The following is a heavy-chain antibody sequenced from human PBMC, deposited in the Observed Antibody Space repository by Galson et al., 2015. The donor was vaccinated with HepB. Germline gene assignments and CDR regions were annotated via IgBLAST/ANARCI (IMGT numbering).Heavy chain of an antibody. CDR1: GFPFSSYG. Sequence: SLRLSCAASGFPFSSYGMHWVRQAPGKGLEWVTLIWYDGSNKKYADSVKGRFTISRDNSKNTLSLQMNSLRAEDTAVYYCVRDQSGNGGQFDYRGQGTTVTVSS. CDR3: VRDQSGNGGQFDY. CDR2: IWYDGSNK. V-gene: IGHV3-33*01. J-gene: IGHJ4*03. D-gene: IGHD2-8*01.